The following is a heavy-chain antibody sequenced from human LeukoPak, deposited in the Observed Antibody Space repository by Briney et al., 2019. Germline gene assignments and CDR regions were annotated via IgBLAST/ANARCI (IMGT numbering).Heavy chain of an antibody. D-gene: IGHD3-3*01. V-gene: IGHV1-2*02. J-gene: IGHJ4*02. CDR1: GYTFTGYY. CDR3: ARTTTIFGVVIIDY. CDR2: INPNSGGT. Sequence: ASVKVSCKASGYTFTGYYMHWVRQAPGQGLEWMGWINPNSGGTSYAQKFQGRVTMTRDTSTSTVYMELSSLRSEDTAVYYCARTTTIFGVVIIDYWGQGTLVTVSS.